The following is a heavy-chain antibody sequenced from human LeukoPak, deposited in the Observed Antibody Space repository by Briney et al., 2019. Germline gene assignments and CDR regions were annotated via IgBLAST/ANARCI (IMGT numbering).Heavy chain of an antibody. CDR3: AKDAAAAGTSPPNTDY. Sequence: GGSLRLSCAASGFTFSSYGMHWVRQAPGKGLEWVAVISYDGSNKYYADSVKGRFTISRDNSKNTLYLQMNSLRAEDTAVYYCAKDAAAAGTSPPNTDYWGQGTLVTVSS. D-gene: IGHD6-13*01. J-gene: IGHJ4*02. V-gene: IGHV3-30*18. CDR2: ISYDGSNK. CDR1: GFTFSSYG.